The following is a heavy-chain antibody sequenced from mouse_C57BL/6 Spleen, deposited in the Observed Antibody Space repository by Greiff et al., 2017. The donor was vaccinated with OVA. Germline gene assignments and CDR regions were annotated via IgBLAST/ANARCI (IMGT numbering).Heavy chain of an antibody. J-gene: IGHJ4*01. CDR1: GFTFSDYG. Sequence: EVQGVESGGGLVKPGGSLKLSCAASGFTFSDYGMHWVRQAPEKGLEWVAYISSGSSTIYYADTVKGRFTISRDNAKNTLFLQMTSLRSEDTAMYYCAKGVYYDYDPYAMDYWGQGTSVTVSS. CDR2: ISSGSSTI. CDR3: AKGVYYDYDPYAMDY. D-gene: IGHD2-4*01. V-gene: IGHV5-17*01.